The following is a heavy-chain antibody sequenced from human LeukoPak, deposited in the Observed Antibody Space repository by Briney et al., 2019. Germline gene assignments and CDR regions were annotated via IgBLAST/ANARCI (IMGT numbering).Heavy chain of an antibody. V-gene: IGHV3-30*02. CDR1: GFTFRSYG. CDR2: IGYDGSNK. Sequence: GGSLRLSCAASGFTFRSYGMHWVRQAPGKGLEWVAVIGYDGSNKYSADSVKGRFTISRDNSKNTMCLHMNSLRAEATAGSYCARSYDFDYWGQGTLVTVSS. J-gene: IGHJ4*02. D-gene: IGHD1-26*01. CDR3: ARSYDFDY.